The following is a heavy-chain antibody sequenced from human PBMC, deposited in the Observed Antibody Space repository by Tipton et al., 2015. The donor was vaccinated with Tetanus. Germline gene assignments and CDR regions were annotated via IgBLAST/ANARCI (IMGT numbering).Heavy chain of an antibody. D-gene: IGHD3-16*01. CDR2: INTATGST. CDR1: GYTFNTYS. CDR3: AREVLRLDY. Sequence: QVQLVQSGSELRKPGASVRVSCKASGYTFNTYSMNWVRQAPGQGLEWIGWINTATGSTIYAQGLAGRFVLSFDTSVSTAYLQISGLKAEDTAVYYCAREVLRLDYWGQGTLVSASS. V-gene: IGHV7-4-1*02. J-gene: IGHJ4*02.